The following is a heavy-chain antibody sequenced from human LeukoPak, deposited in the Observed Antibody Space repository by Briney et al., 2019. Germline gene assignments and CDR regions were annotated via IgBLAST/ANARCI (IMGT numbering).Heavy chain of an antibody. CDR1: GFTFSSYW. Sequence: PGGSLRLSCAASGFTFSSYWVHWVRQAPGKGLVWVSRINSDGSSTSYADSVKGRFTISRDNAKNTLYLQMNSLRAEDTAVYYCARGIAVAGTAHWGQRTLVTVSS. D-gene: IGHD6-19*01. J-gene: IGHJ4*02. CDR2: INSDGSST. V-gene: IGHV3-74*01. CDR3: ARGIAVAGTAH.